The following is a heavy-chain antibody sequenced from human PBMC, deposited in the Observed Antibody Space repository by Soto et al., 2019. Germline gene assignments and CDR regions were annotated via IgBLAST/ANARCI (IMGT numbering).Heavy chain of an antibody. CDR2: IYPGDSDT. Sequence: HGESLKISCKGSGYSLTSYWSGWVRQMTGKGLEGMGIIYPGDSDTRYSPSFQGQGTISADKSISTAYLQWSSLKASDTAMYYCACSTIHYYYYGMDVWGQGTTVTVSS. D-gene: IGHD1-1*01. V-gene: IGHV5-51*01. J-gene: IGHJ6*02. CDR3: ACSTIHYYYYGMDV. CDR1: GYSLTSYW.